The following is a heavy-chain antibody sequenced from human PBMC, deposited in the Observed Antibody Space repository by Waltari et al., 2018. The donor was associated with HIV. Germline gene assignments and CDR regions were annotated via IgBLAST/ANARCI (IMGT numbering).Heavy chain of an antibody. J-gene: IGHJ6*02. V-gene: IGHV3-48*02. D-gene: IGHD2-15*01. Sequence: EVQLVESGGGSVRPGGSLRLYCAASGFSFTTYAMNWVRQAPGQGLEWVSYISSKSDPIDYADSVKGRFTISRDNAKNSLYLQMNSLRDDDTAVYYCARGLHRGGHYFGMDVWGRGTTVIVSS. CDR3: ARGLHRGGHYFGMDV. CDR2: ISSKSDPI. CDR1: GFSFTTYA.